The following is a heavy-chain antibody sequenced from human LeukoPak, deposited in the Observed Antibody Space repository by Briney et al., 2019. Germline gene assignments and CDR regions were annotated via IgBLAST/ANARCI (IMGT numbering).Heavy chain of an antibody. CDR2: IHTSGST. J-gene: IGHJ4*02. Sequence: SETLSLTCAVYGGSFSGYYWSWIRQPAGKGLEWIGRIHTSGSTNYNPSLKSRVTISVDTSKNQFSLKLSSVTAADTAVYYCARGGTYYDFWSGYWITYYFDYWGQGTLVTVSS. D-gene: IGHD3-3*01. CDR3: ARGGTYYDFWSGYWITYYFDY. CDR1: GGSFSGYY. V-gene: IGHV4-59*10.